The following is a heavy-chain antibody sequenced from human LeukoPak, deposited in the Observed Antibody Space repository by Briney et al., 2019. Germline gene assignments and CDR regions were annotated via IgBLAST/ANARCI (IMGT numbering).Heavy chain of an antibody. V-gene: IGHV6-1*01. CDR2: TNYRTEWYN. J-gene: IGHJ4*02. Sequence: SPTLSLTCAISGDSVSSKSAAGDWVRQSPSRGLEWLASTNYRTEWYNDYEVSVNSRITITPDTSKNQFSLQLNSVTPEDTAVYYCARSFDDRSGVSFESWGQGTLVTVSS. D-gene: IGHD3-22*01. CDR3: ARSFDDRSGVSFES. CDR1: GDSVSSKSAA.